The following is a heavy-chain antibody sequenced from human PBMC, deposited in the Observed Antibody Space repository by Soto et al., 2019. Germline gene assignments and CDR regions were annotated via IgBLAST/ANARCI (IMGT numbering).Heavy chain of an antibody. D-gene: IGHD1-1*01. CDR1: GVTVSSDAYY. J-gene: IGHJ4*02. CDR3: ASSLAWKAHTFDY. CDR2: IYHSGST. Sequence: PSETLSLTCSVSGVTVSSDAYYWSWIRQHPGKGLEWIGNIYHSGSTYYSPSLKSRVVISLDTSNNQFSLTLTSVTAADTAVYYCASSLAWKAHTFDYWGQGTLVTVYS. V-gene: IGHV4-31*03.